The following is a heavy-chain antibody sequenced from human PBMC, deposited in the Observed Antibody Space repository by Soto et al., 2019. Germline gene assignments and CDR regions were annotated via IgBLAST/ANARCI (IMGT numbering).Heavy chain of an antibody. D-gene: IGHD2-15*01. V-gene: IGHV3-23*01. J-gene: IGHJ4*02. CDR1: GFTFSSYA. Sequence: PGGSLRLSCAASGFTFSSYAMSWVRQAPGKGLEWVSAISGGGGTTYYADSVKGRFTISRDNSKNTLYLQMNSLRAEDTAIYYCVNGTRSGATYYCDYRSQRTLVPVSS. CDR3: VNGTRSGATYYCDY. CDR2: ISGGGGTT.